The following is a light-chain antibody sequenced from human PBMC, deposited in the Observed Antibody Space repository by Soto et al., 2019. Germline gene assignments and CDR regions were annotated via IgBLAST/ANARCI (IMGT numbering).Light chain of an antibody. V-gene: IGLV2-14*01. CDR1: SSDVGGFNY. J-gene: IGLJ1*01. CDR3: SSYTTSRSYV. CDR2: DVY. Sequence: SALTQPASVSGSPGQSITTSCTGTSSDVGGFNYVSWYQQHPGKAPKLLIFDVYSRPSGISNRFSGSKSGNTASLTISGLQAEDEADYYCSSYTTSRSYVFGAGTKVTVL.